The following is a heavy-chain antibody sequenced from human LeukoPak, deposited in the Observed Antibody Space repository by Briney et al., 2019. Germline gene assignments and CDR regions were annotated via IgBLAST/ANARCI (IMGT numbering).Heavy chain of an antibody. J-gene: IGHJ4*02. Sequence: GASVKVSCKASGYTFTGYYMYWVRQAPGQGLEWMGRIIPILGIANYAQKFQGRVTITADKSTSTAYMELSSLRSEDTAVYYCARDAGYSYGYDYWGQGTLVTVSS. D-gene: IGHD5-18*01. CDR3: ARDAGYSYGYDY. V-gene: IGHV1-69*04. CDR1: GYTFTGYY. CDR2: IIPILGIA.